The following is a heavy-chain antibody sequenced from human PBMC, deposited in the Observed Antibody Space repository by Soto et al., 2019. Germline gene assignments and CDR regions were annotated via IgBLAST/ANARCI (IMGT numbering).Heavy chain of an antibody. D-gene: IGHD3-9*01. V-gene: IGHV1-58*01. Sequence: SVKVSCKASGFTFSSSAVQWVRQARGQRLEWIGWIVAGTGNTDYAQKFQGRVTITRDMSTSTAYMELSSLRFEDTAVYYCAANFKQEDVVTGYGWNSFEPWGQGTQVTVSS. CDR3: AANFKQEDVVTGYGWNSFEP. CDR2: IVAGTGNT. J-gene: IGHJ5*02. CDR1: GFTFSSSA.